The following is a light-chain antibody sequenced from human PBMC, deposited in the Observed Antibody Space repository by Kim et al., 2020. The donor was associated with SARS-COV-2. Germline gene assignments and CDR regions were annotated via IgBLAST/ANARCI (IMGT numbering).Light chain of an antibody. V-gene: IGKV3-20*01. CDR1: QSVTSNN. CDR3: QQYDNSPYT. Sequence: EIVLTQSPGTLSLSPGERATLSCRASQSVTSNNLAWFQQKPGQAPGLLIYGTSSRATGIPDRFSGSGSGTDFTLTISRLEPEEFAVYYCQQYDNSPYTFGQGTKLEI. CDR2: GTS. J-gene: IGKJ2*01.